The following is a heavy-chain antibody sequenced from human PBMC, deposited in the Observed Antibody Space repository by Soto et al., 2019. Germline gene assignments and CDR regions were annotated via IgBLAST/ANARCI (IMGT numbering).Heavy chain of an antibody. V-gene: IGHV4-38-2*01. J-gene: IGHJ6*02. CDR2: IYHSGTT. D-gene: IGHD2-2*01. CDR3: ARAECSNPNCLTAYYSYGLDV. CDR1: GDSISSGYH. Sequence: SATLSVTGAVSGDSISSGYHWAWIRQPPGKGLEWVAIIYHSGTTYYNPSLTSRFTISRDNARNSLFLQMNSLRAEDTAVYYCARAECSNPNCLTAYYSYGLDVWGQGTTVTVSS.